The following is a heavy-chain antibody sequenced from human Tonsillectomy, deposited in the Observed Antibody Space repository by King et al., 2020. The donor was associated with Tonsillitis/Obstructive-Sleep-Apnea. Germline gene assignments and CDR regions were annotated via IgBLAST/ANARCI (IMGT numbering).Heavy chain of an antibody. J-gene: IGHJ6*03. Sequence: VQLVESGGGLVKPGGSLRLSCAASGFTFSDYYMSWIRQAPGKGLEWVSYISRSVKTIYYADSVKGRFTISRDNAKNSLYLQMNSLRAEDTAVYYCAGEQGSRYYDGSGDYHHYYYYDMDVWGKGATVTVSS. V-gene: IGHV3-11*01. CDR1: GFTFSDYY. CDR2: ISRSVKTI. D-gene: IGHD3-22*01. CDR3: AGEQGSRYYDGSGDYHHYYYYDMDV.